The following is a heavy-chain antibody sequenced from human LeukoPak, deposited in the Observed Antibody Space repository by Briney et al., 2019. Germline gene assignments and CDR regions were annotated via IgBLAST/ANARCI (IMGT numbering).Heavy chain of an antibody. V-gene: IGHV4-59*01. Sequence: PSETLSLTCTISGGSIRPYYWSWIRQPPGKGLEWIGYIYYSGTTHYNPSLKSRVTISVDTSKNQFSLKLRSVTAADTAVYYCARVPGGGTAANWGQGTMVTVSS. CDR3: ARVPGGGTAAN. CDR1: GGSIRPYY. D-gene: IGHD1-7*01. CDR2: IYYSGTT. J-gene: IGHJ3*01.